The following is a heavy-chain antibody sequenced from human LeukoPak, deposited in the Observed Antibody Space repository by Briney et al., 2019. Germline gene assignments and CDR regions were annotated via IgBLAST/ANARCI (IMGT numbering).Heavy chain of an antibody. V-gene: IGHV1-18*01. J-gene: IGHJ6*03. CDR1: GYTFTSYG. D-gene: IGHD3-10*01. CDR3: ARAPKSKGWFGELFSEKFNYVNYYYMDV. CDR2: ISAYNGNT. Sequence: ASVKVSCKASGYTFTSYGISWVRQAPGQGLEWMGWISAYNGNTNYAQKLQGRVTMTTDTSTSTAYMELRSLRSDDTAVYYCARAPKSKGWFGELFSEKFNYVNYYYMDVWGKGTTVTVSS.